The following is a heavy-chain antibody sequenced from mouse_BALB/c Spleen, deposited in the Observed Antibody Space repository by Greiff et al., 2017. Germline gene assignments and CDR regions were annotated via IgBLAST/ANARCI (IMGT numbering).Heavy chain of an antibody. CDR2: ISSGSSTI. CDR1: GFTFSSFG. D-gene: IGHD1-1*01. J-gene: IGHJ1*01. Sequence: EVKLVESGGGLVQPGGSRKLSCAASGFTFSSFGMHWVRQAPEKGLEWVAYISSGSSTIYYADTVKGRFTISRDNPKNTLFLQMTSLRSEDTAMYYCARSVITTVVARDWYFDVWGAGTTVTVSS. V-gene: IGHV5-17*02. CDR3: ARSVITTVVARDWYFDV.